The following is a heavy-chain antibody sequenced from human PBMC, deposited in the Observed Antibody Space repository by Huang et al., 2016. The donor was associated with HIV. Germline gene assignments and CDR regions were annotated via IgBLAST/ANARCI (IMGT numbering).Heavy chain of an antibody. D-gene: IGHD5-18*01. CDR1: GYGFSSYW. J-gene: IGHJ4*02. CDR2: SYPRDSET. Sequence: EVLLVQSGAELKEPGESLKISCKASGYGFSSYWIGGVRQKPGKGLEWMGTSYPRDSETKYSPSFDGQVTISADKSTRTAYLQWESLKAPDTAIYFCARQVDGFRSHFDFWGQGTLVSVSS. V-gene: IGHV5-51*01. CDR3: ARQVDGFRSHFDF.